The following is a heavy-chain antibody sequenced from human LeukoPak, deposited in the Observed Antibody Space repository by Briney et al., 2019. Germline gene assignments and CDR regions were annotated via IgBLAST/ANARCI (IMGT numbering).Heavy chain of an antibody. V-gene: IGHV1-69*05. J-gene: IGHJ3*01. CDR3: AGALFHYDSSGYDMDGYGF. Sequence: SVTVSCTASGGTFRNYALNWVRHAPGKGLEWVGGTTPIFGSAEYAKKFQGRVTVTTDESTSTGYMEMSSMRSDDTAVYYCAGALFHYDSSGYDMDGYGFWGQGTMVTVSS. CDR2: TTPIFGSA. D-gene: IGHD3-22*01. CDR1: GGTFRNYA.